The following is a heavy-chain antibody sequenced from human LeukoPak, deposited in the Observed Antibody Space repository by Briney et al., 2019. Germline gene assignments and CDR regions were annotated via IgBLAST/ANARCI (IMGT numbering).Heavy chain of an antibody. CDR3: ARDAGGTWFDP. CDR2: VNSNGGT. CDR1: GGSISTFS. V-gene: IGHV4-59*01. Sequence: PSETLSLTCTVSGGSISTFSRNWIRQPPGQGLEWIGYVNSNGGTYNNSSLKSRVTVSLDMSKNQFSLKLSSATAADTAVYYCARDAGGTWFDPWGQGILVTVSS. J-gene: IGHJ5*02.